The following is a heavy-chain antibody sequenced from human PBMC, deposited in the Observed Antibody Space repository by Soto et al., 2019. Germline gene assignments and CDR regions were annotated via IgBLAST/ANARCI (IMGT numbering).Heavy chain of an antibody. D-gene: IGHD2-15*01. CDR3: ARHAAGSVPFNY. Sequence: PGESLKISCKGSGYSFTSYWISWVRQMPGKGLEWMGRIDPSDSYKNYSPSFQGHVTISADKSISTAYLQWSSLKASDTAMYYCARHAAGSVPFNYWGQGTLVTVSS. V-gene: IGHV5-10-1*01. CDR2: IDPSDSYK. J-gene: IGHJ4*02. CDR1: GYSFTSYW.